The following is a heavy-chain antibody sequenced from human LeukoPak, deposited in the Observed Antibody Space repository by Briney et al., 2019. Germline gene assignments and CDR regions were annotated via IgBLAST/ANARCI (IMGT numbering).Heavy chain of an antibody. CDR2: IYYSGST. D-gene: IGHD3-9*01. V-gene: IGHV4-39*01. J-gene: IGHJ3*02. Sequence: SETLSPTCTVSGGSISSSSYYWGWIRQPPGKGLAWIGSIYYSGSTYYNPSLRSRVTISVDTSKNQFSLKLSSVTAADTAMYYCARQYYDILTGRHDAFDIWGQGTMVTVSS. CDR1: GGSISSSSYY. CDR3: ARQYYDILTGRHDAFDI.